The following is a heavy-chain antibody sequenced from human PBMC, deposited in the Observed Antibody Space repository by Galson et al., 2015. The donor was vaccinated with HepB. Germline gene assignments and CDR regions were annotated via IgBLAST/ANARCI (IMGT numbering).Heavy chain of an antibody. CDR3: AKDSSSNYPHYFDH. V-gene: IGHV3-23*01. Sequence: SLRLSCAASGFTFSSYAVTWVRQAPGKGLEWVSTFADATYYADSVKGRFTISRDNPENMLYLQMNSLRADDTAVYYCAKDSSSNYPHYFDHWGQGTLVTVSS. CDR2: FADAT. J-gene: IGHJ4*02. CDR1: GFTFSSYA. D-gene: IGHD2-2*01.